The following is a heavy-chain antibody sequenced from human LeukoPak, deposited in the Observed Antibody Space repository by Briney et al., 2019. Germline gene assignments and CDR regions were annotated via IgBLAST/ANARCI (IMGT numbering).Heavy chain of an antibody. Sequence: GGSLRLSCAASGFTFSSYAMSWVRQAPGKGLEWVSAISGRGGSTYYADSVKGRFTISRDNSKNTLYLQMNSLRAEDTAVYYCAKDESGGTMIVVVTPPFDYWGQGTLVTVSS. CDR3: AKDESGGTMIVVVTPPFDY. J-gene: IGHJ4*02. D-gene: IGHD3-22*01. CDR1: GFTFSSYA. V-gene: IGHV3-23*01. CDR2: ISGRGGST.